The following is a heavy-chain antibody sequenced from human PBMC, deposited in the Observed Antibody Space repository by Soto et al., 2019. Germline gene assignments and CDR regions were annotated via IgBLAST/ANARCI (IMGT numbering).Heavy chain of an antibody. V-gene: IGHV4-59*01. CDR3: ARQQLLPFYYALDV. J-gene: IGHJ6*02. CDR1: GGSISGYC. Sequence: PSETLSLTCNVSGGSISGYCWSWIRQSPGKGLEYIGYIYYRGSTNYNSSLKSRVTMSVDTSRNQFSLKMNSVTAADTAVYYCARQQLLPFYYALDVWGQGTTVTVSS. CDR2: IYYRGST. D-gene: IGHD1-26*01.